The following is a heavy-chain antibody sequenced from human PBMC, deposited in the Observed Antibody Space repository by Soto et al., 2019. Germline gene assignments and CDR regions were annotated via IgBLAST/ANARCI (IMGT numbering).Heavy chain of an antibody. CDR2: IYHSGST. D-gene: IGHD6-6*01. Sequence: QVQLQESGPGLVKPSGTLSLTCAVSGGSISSSNWWSWVRQPPGKGLEWIGEIYHSGSTNYNPSLTSRVTISVAKSKTQFPLKLSAVTAADTAVYDCARDRVRQLVPVGMDVWGQGTTVTVSS. V-gene: IGHV4-4*02. CDR3: ARDRVRQLVPVGMDV. CDR1: GGSISSSNW. J-gene: IGHJ6*02.